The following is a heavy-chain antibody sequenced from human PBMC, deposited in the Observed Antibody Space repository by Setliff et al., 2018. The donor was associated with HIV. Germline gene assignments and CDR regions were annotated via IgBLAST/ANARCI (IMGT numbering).Heavy chain of an antibody. D-gene: IGHD3-22*01. Sequence: ASVKVSCKASGYTFTSYAIHWVRQAPGQSLEWMGWINAGYGNTKYSQKFQGRVTITRDASASTAYMELSSLRSEDTAVYYCARDRHHYDSSGFDAFDLWGQGTMVTVSS. V-gene: IGHV1-3*01. J-gene: IGHJ3*01. CDR3: ARDRHHYDSSGFDAFDL. CDR2: INAGYGNT. CDR1: GYTFTSYA.